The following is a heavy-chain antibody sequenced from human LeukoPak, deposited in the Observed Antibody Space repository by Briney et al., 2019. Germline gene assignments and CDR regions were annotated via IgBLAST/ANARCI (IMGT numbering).Heavy chain of an antibody. D-gene: IGHD3-22*01. Sequence: GASVKVSCKASGYTFTSYGISWVRQAPGQGLEWMGWISAYNGNTNYAQKLQGRVTMTTDTSTSTAYMELRSLRSDDTAVYYCARDELTYYYDSSGYSAWGQGTLVTVSS. CDR3: ARDELTYYYDSSGYSA. J-gene: IGHJ5*02. CDR1: GYTFTSYG. V-gene: IGHV1-18*01. CDR2: ISAYNGNT.